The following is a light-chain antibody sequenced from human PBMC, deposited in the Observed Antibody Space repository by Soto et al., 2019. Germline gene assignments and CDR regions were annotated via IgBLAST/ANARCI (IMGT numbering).Light chain of an antibody. Sequence: DIQMTQSPSSLSASVGDRVTISCRASQGVSNYLSWYQQKPGKVPKIMIYAASTLQSGVPSRFSGSGSGTDFTLTISSLEPEDVATYYCQKHNSAPQTFGQGTKV. CDR3: QKHNSAPQT. V-gene: IGKV1-27*01. J-gene: IGKJ1*01. CDR2: AAS. CDR1: QGVSNY.